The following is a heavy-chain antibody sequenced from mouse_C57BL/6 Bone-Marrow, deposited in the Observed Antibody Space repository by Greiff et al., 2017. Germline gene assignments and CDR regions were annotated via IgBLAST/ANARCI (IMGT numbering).Heavy chain of an antibody. D-gene: IGHD1-1*01. CDR2: IDPETGGT. CDR1: GYTFTDYE. V-gene: IGHV1-15*01. Sequence: VKLVESGAELVRPGASVTLSCKASGYTFTDYEMHWVKQTPVHGLEWIGAIDPETGGTAYNQKFKGKAILTADKSSSTAYMELRSLTPEDSAVYYCTRDYGSSYGYFDYWGQGTTLTVSS. J-gene: IGHJ2*01. CDR3: TRDYGSSYGYFDY.